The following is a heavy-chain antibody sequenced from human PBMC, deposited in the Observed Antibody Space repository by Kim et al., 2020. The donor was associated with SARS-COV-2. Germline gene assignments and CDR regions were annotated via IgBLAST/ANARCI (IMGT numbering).Heavy chain of an antibody. V-gene: IGHV4-4*07. CDR3: AGGAGWNDGNWFDP. D-gene: IGHD1-1*01. Sequence: NPSLKSRVTMSVDTSKNQFALKLSSVTAADTAVYYCAGGAGWNDGNWFDPWGQGTLVTVSS. J-gene: IGHJ5*02.